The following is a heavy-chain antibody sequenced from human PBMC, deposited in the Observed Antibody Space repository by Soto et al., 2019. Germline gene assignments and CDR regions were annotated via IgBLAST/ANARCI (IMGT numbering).Heavy chain of an antibody. J-gene: IGHJ5*02. CDR2: ISFDGRNT. CDR3: AKDDSSGYSYNWFDP. Sequence: PGESLKISCAASGFTFNNYGMHWVRQAPGKGLEWVVVISFDGRNTYYADSVKGRFTISRDNSKNTLYLQMNSLRAEDTAVYYCAKDDSSGYSYNWFDPWGQGTLVTVSS. CDR1: GFTFNNYG. D-gene: IGHD3-22*01. V-gene: IGHV3-30*18.